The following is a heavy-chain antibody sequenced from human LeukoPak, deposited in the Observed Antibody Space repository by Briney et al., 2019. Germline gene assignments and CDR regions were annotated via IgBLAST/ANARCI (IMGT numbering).Heavy chain of an antibody. V-gene: IGHV1-18*01. CDR1: GYTFTSYC. Sequence: ASVKVSCKASGYTFTSYCISWVRQAPGQGLEWMGWISAYNGNTNYAQKLQGRVTMTTDTSTSTAYMELRSLRSDDTAVYYGARVGYNRNSNAGDFDYWGQGTLVTVSS. CDR2: ISAYNGNT. CDR3: ARVGYNRNSNAGDFDY. D-gene: IGHD5-24*01. J-gene: IGHJ4*02.